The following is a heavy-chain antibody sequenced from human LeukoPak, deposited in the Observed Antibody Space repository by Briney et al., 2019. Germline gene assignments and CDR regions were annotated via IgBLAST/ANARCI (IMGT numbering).Heavy chain of an antibody. J-gene: IGHJ4*02. V-gene: IGHV3-53*01. Sequence: GGSLRLSCAASGFTVSSNYMSWVRQAPGKGLEWVSVIYSGGSTYYADSVKGRFTISRDNAKNSLYLQMNSLRAEDTAVYYCARDRRWIVVVPAAPLDYWGQGTLVTVSS. CDR3: ARDRRWIVVVPAAPLDY. D-gene: IGHD2-2*01. CDR2: IYSGGST. CDR1: GFTVSSNY.